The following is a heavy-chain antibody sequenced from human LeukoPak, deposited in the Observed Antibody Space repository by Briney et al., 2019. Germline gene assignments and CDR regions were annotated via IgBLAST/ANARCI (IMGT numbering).Heavy chain of an antibody. J-gene: IGHJ4*02. Sequence: PGRSLRLSCAASEFTFSTYGMHWVRQAPGKGLEWVAVISYDGSYKFYADSVKGRFTISRDNSKSTLYLQMNSLRAEDTAVYYCAKVSGLGWEQPYWGQGTLVTVSS. CDR2: ISYDGSYK. CDR3: AKVSGLGWEQPY. D-gene: IGHD1-26*01. CDR1: EFTFSTYG. V-gene: IGHV3-30*18.